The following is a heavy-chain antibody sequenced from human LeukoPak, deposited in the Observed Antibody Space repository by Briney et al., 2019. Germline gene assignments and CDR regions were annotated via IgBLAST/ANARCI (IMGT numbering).Heavy chain of an antibody. CDR3: ARFSGRN. CDR1: GFTFSSSA. CDR2: IKQDGSAK. Sequence: GGSLRLSCAASGFTFSSSAMSWVRQAPGKGLEWVANIKQDGSAKYYVDSVKGRFTISRDNAKNSLYLQMGSLRAEDTAVYYCARFSGRNWGQGTLVTVSS. V-gene: IGHV3-7*01. J-gene: IGHJ4*02. D-gene: IGHD2-15*01.